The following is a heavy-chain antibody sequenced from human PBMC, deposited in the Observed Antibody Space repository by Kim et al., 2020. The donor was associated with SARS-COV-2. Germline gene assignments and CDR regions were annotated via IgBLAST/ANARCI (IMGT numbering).Heavy chain of an antibody. CDR1: GYTFTSYD. D-gene: IGHD3-10*01. CDR3: ARGEPFSGNYYYYYYGMDV. J-gene: IGHJ6*02. Sequence: ASVKVSCKASGYTFTSYDINWVRQATGQGLEWMGWMNPNSGNTGYAQKFQGRVTMTRNTSISTAYMELSSLRSEDTAVYYCARGEPFSGNYYYYYYGMDVWGQGTTVTVSS. CDR2: MNPNSGNT. V-gene: IGHV1-8*01.